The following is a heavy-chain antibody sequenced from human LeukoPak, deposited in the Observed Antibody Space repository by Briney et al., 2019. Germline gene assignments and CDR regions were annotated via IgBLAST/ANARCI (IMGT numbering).Heavy chain of an antibody. V-gene: IGHV7-4-1*02. J-gene: IGHJ6*02. CDR3: ARGEYSASWYTPHGMAV. Sequence: ASVKVSCKASGYAFINHAINWVRQAPGQGLKWMGWVNSNTGNPTYAQGFTGRFVFSLDTSVSTAYLQISSLKAEDTAVYYCARGEYSASWYTPHGMAVWGQGTTVTVSS. CDR1: GYAFINHA. D-gene: IGHD6-13*01. CDR2: VNSNTGNP.